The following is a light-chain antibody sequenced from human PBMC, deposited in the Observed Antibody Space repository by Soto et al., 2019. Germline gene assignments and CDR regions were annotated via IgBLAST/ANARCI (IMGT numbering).Light chain of an antibody. J-gene: IGLJ2*01. V-gene: IGLV2-23*01. CDR1: SSDVGSYNL. Sequence: QSVLTQPASVSGSPGQSITISCTGTSSDVGSYNLVSWYQQHPGKAPKLMIYDGSKRPLGVSNRFSGSKSGNTASLTISGLQAEDEADYYCCSYAGSSTYVVFGGGTKVTV. CDR2: DGS. CDR3: CSYAGSSTYVV.